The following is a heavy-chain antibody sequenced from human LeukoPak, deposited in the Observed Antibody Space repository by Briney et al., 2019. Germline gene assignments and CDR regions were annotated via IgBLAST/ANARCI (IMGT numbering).Heavy chain of an antibody. Sequence: GASVKVSCKASGGTFSSYAISWVRQAPGQGLEWMGGIIPIFGTANYAQKFQGRVTITADESTSTAYMELSSLRSEDTAVYYCAREEGQVAGGDFDYWGQGTLVTVSS. D-gene: IGHD6-19*01. CDR2: IIPIFGTA. CDR3: AREEGQVAGGDFDY. J-gene: IGHJ4*02. CDR1: GGTFSSYA. V-gene: IGHV1-69*13.